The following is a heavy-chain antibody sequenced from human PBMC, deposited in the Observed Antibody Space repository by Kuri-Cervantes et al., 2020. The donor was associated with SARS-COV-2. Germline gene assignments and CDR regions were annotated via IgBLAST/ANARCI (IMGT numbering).Heavy chain of an antibody. V-gene: IGHV1-3*01. D-gene: IGHD5-12*01. J-gene: IGHJ5*02. CDR2: INAGNGNT. Sequence: ASVKVSCKASGYTFTSYAMHWVRQAPGQRLEWMGWINAGNGNTKYSQKFQGRVTITRDTSASTVYMELSSLRSEDTAVYYCARDRRGFPGWFDPWGQGTLVTVSS. CDR3: ARDRRGFPGWFDP. CDR1: GYTFTSYA.